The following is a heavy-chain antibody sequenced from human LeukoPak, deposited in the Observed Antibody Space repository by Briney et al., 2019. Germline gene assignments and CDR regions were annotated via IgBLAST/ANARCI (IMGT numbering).Heavy chain of an antibody. D-gene: IGHD1-1*01. CDR2: INHDGSAT. CDR3: ARPPGTSPCFDY. J-gene: IGHJ4*02. CDR1: GFTFSSYW. Sequence: QTGGSLRLSCAASGFTFSSYWMHWVRQAPGEGLVWVSRINHDGSATTYADSVKGRFTISRDNAKNMLYLQMNSLRTEDTAVYYCARPPGTSPCFDYWGQGILVTVSS. V-gene: IGHV3-74*01.